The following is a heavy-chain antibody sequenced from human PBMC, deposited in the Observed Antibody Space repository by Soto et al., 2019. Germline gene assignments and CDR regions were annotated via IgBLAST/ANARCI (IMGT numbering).Heavy chain of an antibody. CDR3: AKESHFSMGLDY. V-gene: IGHV3-23*01. CDR1: GFAFSSYA. CDR2: IGDST. J-gene: IGHJ4*02. Sequence: EVQLLESGGGLVQPGGSLRLSCATSGFAFSSYAMSWVRQAPGKGLGWVSLIGDSTYYADSVKGRFTISRDTSKNTLYLQMNTLRVEDTAVYYCAKESHFSMGLDYWGQGTLVTVSS. D-gene: IGHD3-3*02.